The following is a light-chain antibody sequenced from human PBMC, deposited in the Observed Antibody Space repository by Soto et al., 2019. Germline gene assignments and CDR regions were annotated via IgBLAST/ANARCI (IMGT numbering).Light chain of an antibody. CDR3: GAYANSSTLCV. J-gene: IGLJ1*01. Sequence: QSVLTQPASVSGSPGQSITISCTGTSSDVGGYNYVSWYQQHSGKAPKLMIYDVSNRPSGVSNRFSGSKSGNTASLTISGLQAEDEVDDYGGAYANSSTLCVFGTVTKVTV. CDR2: DVS. V-gene: IGLV2-14*01. CDR1: SSDVGGYNY.